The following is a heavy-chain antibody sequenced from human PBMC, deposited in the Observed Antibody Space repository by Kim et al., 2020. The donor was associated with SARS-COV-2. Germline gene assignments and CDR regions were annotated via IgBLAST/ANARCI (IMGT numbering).Heavy chain of an antibody. D-gene: IGHD3-22*01. CDR1: GFTFSSYA. CDR2: IWYDGSNK. J-gene: IGHJ5*02. CDR3: ARGYYYVQGPNWFDP. Sequence: GGSLRLSCAASGFTFSSYAMHWVRQAPGKGLEWVAVIWYDGSNKYYADSVKGRFTISRDNSKNTLYLQMNSLRAEDTAVYYCARGYYYVQGPNWFDPWGQGTLVTVSS. V-gene: IGHV3-33*01.